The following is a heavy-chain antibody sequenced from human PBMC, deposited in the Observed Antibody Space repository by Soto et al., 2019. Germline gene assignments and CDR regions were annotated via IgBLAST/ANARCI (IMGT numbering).Heavy chain of an antibody. D-gene: IGHD3-10*01. CDR1: GFAFRHNY. CDR3: ATSPIAMGTIVGGFDS. CDR2: LSTSGSPA. V-gene: IGHV3-11*01. J-gene: IGHJ4*02. Sequence: PGGSLRLSCTVSGFAFRHNYLTWIRQAPGKGLEWLSYLSTSGSPAYYADSVKGRFTISTDNAKKSLYLQMDSLRAEDTGVYYCATSPIAMGTIVGGFDSWGQGTLVTVSS.